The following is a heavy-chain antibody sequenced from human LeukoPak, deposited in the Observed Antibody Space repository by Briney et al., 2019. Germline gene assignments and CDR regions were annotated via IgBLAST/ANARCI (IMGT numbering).Heavy chain of an antibody. Sequence: LGGSLRLSCAASGFTFSSYAMSWVRQAPGKGLEWVSAISGSGGSTYYADSVKGRFTISRDNSKNTLYLQMNSLRAEDTAVYYCAKDLEGYGSGSFDYWGQGTLVTVSS. CDR1: GFTFSSYA. CDR2: ISGSGGST. J-gene: IGHJ4*02. D-gene: IGHD3-10*01. CDR3: AKDLEGYGSGSFDY. V-gene: IGHV3-23*01.